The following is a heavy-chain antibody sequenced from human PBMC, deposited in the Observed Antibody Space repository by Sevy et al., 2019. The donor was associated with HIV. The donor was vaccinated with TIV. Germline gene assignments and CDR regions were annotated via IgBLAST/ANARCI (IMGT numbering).Heavy chain of an antibody. CDR2: ISSRGSTI. CDR1: GFIFSDFY. CDR3: ARDHVVVEPLANYGMDV. Sequence: GGSLRLSCAASGFIFSDFYMSWVRQATGKGLEWISYISSRGSTIYYADSVKGRFTISRDNAKNSLYLQMNSLTAEDTAVYYCARDHVVVEPLANYGMDVWGQGTTVTVSS. V-gene: IGHV3-11*01. D-gene: IGHD2-2*01. J-gene: IGHJ6*02.